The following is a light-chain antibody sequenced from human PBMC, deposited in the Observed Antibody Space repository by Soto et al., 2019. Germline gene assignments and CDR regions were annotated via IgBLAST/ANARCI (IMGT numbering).Light chain of an antibody. CDR2: GAS. V-gene: IGKV3-20*01. CDR1: QSVSSY. Sequence: EIVLTQSPATLSLSPGERATLSCRASQSVSSYLLWYQQKPGQTPRLLIYGASNRATGIPDRFSGSGSGTDFTLTISRLEPEDFAVYYCQQYGSSPITFGQGTRLEIK. CDR3: QQYGSSPIT. J-gene: IGKJ5*01.